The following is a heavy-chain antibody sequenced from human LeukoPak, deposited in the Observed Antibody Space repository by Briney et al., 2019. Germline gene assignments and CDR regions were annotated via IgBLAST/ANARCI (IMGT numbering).Heavy chain of an antibody. CDR1: GFTFSSYW. V-gene: IGHV3-7*03. D-gene: IGHD6-13*01. CDR3: AKALYSSSWRLSPFDY. J-gene: IGHJ4*02. CDR2: IKQDGSEK. Sequence: GGSLRLSCAASGFTFSSYWMSWVRQAPGKGLEWVANIKQDGSEKYYVDSVKGRFTISRDNAKNSLYLQMNSLRVEDMALYYCAKALYSSSWRLSPFDYWGQGTLVTVSS.